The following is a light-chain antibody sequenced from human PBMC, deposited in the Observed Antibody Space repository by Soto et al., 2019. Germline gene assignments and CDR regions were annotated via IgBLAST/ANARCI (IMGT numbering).Light chain of an antibody. J-gene: IGLJ1*01. V-gene: IGLV2-18*02. CDR3: SSYTSSSTLDV. CDR1: SSDVGSNNR. Sequence: QSALTQPPSVSGSPGQSVAISCTGTSSDVGSNNRVSWYQQPPGTAPKLMIYDVSNRPSGVPDRFSGSKSGNTASLTISGLQAEDEADYYCSSYTSSSTLDVFGTGTKVTVL. CDR2: DVS.